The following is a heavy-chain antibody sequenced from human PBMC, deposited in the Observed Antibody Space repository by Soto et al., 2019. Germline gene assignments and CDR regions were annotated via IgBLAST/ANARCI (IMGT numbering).Heavy chain of an antibody. D-gene: IGHD5-12*01. CDR1: GAPFNDSY. CDR3: ARESGGATATLDYYYFYMDV. Sequence: QGQLVQFGAEVRKPGASGTVSCRSSGAPFNDSYIHWVRQAPGQGFEWMGWINPNGGVTKYAQKFQGWVSMTRDTSIRTVYMQLSRLRSDDTAVYYCARESGGATATLDYYYFYMDVWGTGTTVTVSS. V-gene: IGHV1-2*04. CDR2: INPNGGVT. J-gene: IGHJ6*03.